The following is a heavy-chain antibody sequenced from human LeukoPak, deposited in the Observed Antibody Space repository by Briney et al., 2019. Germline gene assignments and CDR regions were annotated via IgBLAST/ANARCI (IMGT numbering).Heavy chain of an antibody. CDR3: ARVNCSSTSCYSPGYYYYGMDV. J-gene: IGHJ6*02. D-gene: IGHD2-2*01. Sequence: ASVKVSCKASGYTFTGYYMHWVRQAPGQGLEWMGWINPNSGGTNYAQKSQGRVTMTGDTSISTAYMELSRLRSDDTAVYYCARVNCSSTSCYSPGYYYYGMDVWGQGTTVTVSS. V-gene: IGHV1-2*02. CDR2: INPNSGGT. CDR1: GYTFTGYY.